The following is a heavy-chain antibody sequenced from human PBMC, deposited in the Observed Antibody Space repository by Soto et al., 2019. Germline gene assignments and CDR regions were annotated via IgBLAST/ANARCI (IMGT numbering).Heavy chain of an antibody. CDR2: ISTSSSYI. CDR3: ARDPAAGGMDY. D-gene: IGHD6-13*01. J-gene: IGHJ4*02. CDR1: GFTFSSYS. V-gene: IGHV3-21*01. Sequence: GGSLRLSCAASGFTFSSYSMNWVRQAPGKGLEWVSSISTSSSYIYYADSVKGRFTISRDNAKNSLYPQMNSLRAEDTAVYYCARDPAAGGMDYWGQGTLVTVSS.